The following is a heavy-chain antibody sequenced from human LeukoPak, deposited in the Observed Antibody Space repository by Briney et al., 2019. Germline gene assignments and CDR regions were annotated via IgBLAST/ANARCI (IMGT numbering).Heavy chain of an antibody. V-gene: IGHV1-18*04. J-gene: IGHJ4*02. Sequence: ASVKVSCKASGYTFTDYYMHWVRQAPGQGLEWMGWISAYNGNTNYAQKLQGRVTMTTDTSTSTAYMELRSLRSDDTAVYYCARGSGVVVVAATPDVFDYWGQGTLVTVSS. CDR1: GYTFTDYY. D-gene: IGHD2-15*01. CDR2: ISAYNGNT. CDR3: ARGSGVVVVAATPDVFDY.